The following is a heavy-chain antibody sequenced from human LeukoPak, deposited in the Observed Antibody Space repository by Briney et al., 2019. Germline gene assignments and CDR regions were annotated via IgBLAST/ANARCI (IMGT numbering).Heavy chain of an antibody. D-gene: IGHD6-13*01. CDR3: ARGGGGSSWPNWFDP. CDR2: INHSGST. Sequence: PSETLSLTCAVYGGSFSGYYWSWIRQPPGKGLEWIGEINHSGSTNYNPSLKSRVTISVDTSKNQFSLKLSSVTAADTAVYYCARGGGGSSWPNWFDPWGQGTLVTVSS. J-gene: IGHJ5*02. V-gene: IGHV4-34*01. CDR1: GGSFSGYY.